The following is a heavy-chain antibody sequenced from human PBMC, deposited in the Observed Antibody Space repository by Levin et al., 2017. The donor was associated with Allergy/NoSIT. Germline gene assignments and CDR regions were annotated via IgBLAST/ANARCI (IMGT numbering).Heavy chain of an antibody. D-gene: IGHD2-21*01. CDR3: AKSAGGALYYYMDV. J-gene: IGHJ6*03. CDR1: GFTFDDYA. CDR2: ISWNSGSI. V-gene: IGHV3-9*01. Sequence: SCAASGFTFDDYAMHWVRQAPGKGLEWVSGISWNSGSIGYADSVKGRFTISRDNAKNSLYLQMNSLRAEDTALYYCAKSAGGALYYYMDVWGKGTTVTVSS.